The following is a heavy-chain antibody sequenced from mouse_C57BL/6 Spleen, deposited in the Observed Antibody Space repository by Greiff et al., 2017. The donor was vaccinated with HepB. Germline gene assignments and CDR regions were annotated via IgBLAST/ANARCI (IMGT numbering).Heavy chain of an antibody. CDR1: GYTFTDYE. J-gene: IGHJ2*01. V-gene: IGHV1-15*01. CDR3: TISGYDYDDYFDY. CDR2: IDPETGGT. D-gene: IGHD2-4*01. Sequence: QVQLQQSGAELVRPGASVTLSCKASGYTFTDYEMHWVKQTPVHGLEWIGAIDPETGGTAYNQKFKGKAILTADKSSSTAYMELRSLTSEDSAVYYCTISGYDYDDYFDYWGQAPLSQSPQ.